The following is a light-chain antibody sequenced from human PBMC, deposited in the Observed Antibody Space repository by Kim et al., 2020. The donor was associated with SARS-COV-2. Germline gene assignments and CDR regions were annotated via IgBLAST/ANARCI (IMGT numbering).Light chain of an antibody. J-gene: IGLJ2*01. Sequence: QLVLTQSPSASASLGASVRLTCTLSSGHNNYDITWHQQQPQKGPRFLMKLNNDGRYPKGDGIPDRFSGSSSGAERYLIISSLQSEDEADYYCHTWSTEIVFGGGTQLTVL. CDR2: LNNDGRY. CDR1: SGHNNYD. V-gene: IGLV4-69*01. CDR3: HTWSTEIV.